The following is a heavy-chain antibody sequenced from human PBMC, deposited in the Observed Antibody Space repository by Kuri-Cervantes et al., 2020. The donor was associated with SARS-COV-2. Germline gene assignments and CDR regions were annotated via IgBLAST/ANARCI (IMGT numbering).Heavy chain of an antibody. V-gene: IGHV1-24*01. CDR3: ATTSGSYRSNWFDP. J-gene: IGHJ5*02. Sequence: ASVKVSCKVSGYTLTELSMHWVRQAPGKGLEWKGGFDPEDGETIYAQKFQGRVTMTEDTSTDTAYMELSSLRSEDTAVYYCATTSGSYRSNWFDPWGQGTLVTVSS. D-gene: IGHD1-26*01. CDR2: FDPEDGET. CDR1: GYTLTELS.